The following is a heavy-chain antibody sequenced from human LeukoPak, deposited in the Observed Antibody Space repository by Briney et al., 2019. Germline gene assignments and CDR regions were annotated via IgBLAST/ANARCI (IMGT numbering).Heavy chain of an antibody. D-gene: IGHD6-6*01. Sequence: SETLSLTCAVYGGSFSGYYWSWIRQPPGKGLEWIGSIYYSGSSFDNPALKSRVTISVDTSKNQFSLKLSSVTAADTAVYYCARVKRGLGIAARRGNFDYWGQGTLVTVSS. J-gene: IGHJ4*02. V-gene: IGHV4-34*01. CDR3: ARVKRGLGIAARRGNFDY. CDR2: IYYSGSS. CDR1: GGSFSGYY.